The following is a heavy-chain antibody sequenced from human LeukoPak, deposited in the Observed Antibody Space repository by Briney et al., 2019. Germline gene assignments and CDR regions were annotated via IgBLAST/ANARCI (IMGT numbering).Heavy chain of an antibody. V-gene: IGHV1-58*01. Sequence: SVKVSCKASGLTFTSSAVQWVRRARGQRLEWIGWIVVGSGNTNYAQKFQERVTITRDMSTSTAYMELSSLRSEDTAVYYCAAVGNDFWSGLGAWGQGTLVTVSS. CDR2: IVVGSGNT. D-gene: IGHD3-3*01. CDR1: GLTFTSSA. J-gene: IGHJ4*02. CDR3: AAVGNDFWSGLGA.